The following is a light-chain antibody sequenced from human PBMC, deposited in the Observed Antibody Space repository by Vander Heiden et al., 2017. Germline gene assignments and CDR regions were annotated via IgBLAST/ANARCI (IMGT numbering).Light chain of an antibody. V-gene: IGLV2-23*01. Sequence: QPALTQPASVSGSPGQSVTISCTGTSSDVGSYNLVAGYQQHPGKAPKLMIYEGSKRPSGVSNRFSGSKSGNTASLTISGLQAEDEADYYCCSYAGSSTLVVFGGGTKLTVL. J-gene: IGLJ2*01. CDR2: EGS. CDR1: SSDVGSYNL. CDR3: CSYAGSSTLVV.